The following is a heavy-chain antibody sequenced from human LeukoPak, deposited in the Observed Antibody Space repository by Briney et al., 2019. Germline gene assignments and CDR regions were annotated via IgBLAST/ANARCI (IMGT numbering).Heavy chain of an antibody. Sequence: PGGSLRLSCAASGFTFSSYWMSWVRQAPGKGLEWVANIKQDGSEKYYVDSVKGRFTISRDNAKNSLYLQMNSLRAEDTAVYYCARDRGVIITNFDYWGQGTLVTVSS. CDR1: GFTFSSYW. J-gene: IGHJ4*02. CDR2: IKQDGSEK. D-gene: IGHD3-10*01. V-gene: IGHV3-7*01. CDR3: ARDRGVIITNFDY.